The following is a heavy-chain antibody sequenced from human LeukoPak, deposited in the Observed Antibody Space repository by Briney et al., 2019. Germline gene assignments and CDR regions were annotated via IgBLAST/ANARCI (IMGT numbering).Heavy chain of an antibody. Sequence: PGGSLRLSCAASGFTFSSYEMNWVRQAPGKGLEWGSYISSSGSTIYYADSVKGRFTISRDNAKNSLYLQMNSLRAEDTAVYYCARDLWKYSSSWSYYGMDVWGQGTTVTVSS. V-gene: IGHV3-48*03. CDR3: ARDLWKYSSSWSYYGMDV. CDR2: ISSSGSTI. CDR1: GFTFSSYE. J-gene: IGHJ6*02. D-gene: IGHD6-13*01.